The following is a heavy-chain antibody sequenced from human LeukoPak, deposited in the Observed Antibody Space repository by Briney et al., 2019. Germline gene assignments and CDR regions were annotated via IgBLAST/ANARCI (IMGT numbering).Heavy chain of an antibody. J-gene: IGHJ4*02. Sequence: SETLSLTCTVSGGSISGYYWSWIRQPAGKGLEWIGRIFYSPSPNGGTNYNPSLRSRVTMSLDTSKNQFSLKLSSATAADTAVYFCARDQGVRPLYYFDYWGQGALVTVSS. CDR2: IFYSPSPNGGT. D-gene: IGHD3-10*01. CDR3: ARDQGVRPLYYFDY. V-gene: IGHV4-4*07. CDR1: GGSISGYY.